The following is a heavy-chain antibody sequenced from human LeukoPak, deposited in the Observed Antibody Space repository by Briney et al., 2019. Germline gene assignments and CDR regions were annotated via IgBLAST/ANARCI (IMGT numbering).Heavy chain of an antibody. CDR1: GFTFSSYS. V-gene: IGHV3-21*01. CDR2: ISSSSSYI. CDR3: ARDGYNLRSSDY. J-gene: IGHJ4*02. Sequence: GGSLRLSCAASGFTFSSYSMNWVRQAPGKALEWVSSISSSSSYIYYADSVKGRFTISRDNAKNSLYLQMNSLRAEDTAVYYCARDGYNLRSSDYWGQGTLVTVSS. D-gene: IGHD5-24*01.